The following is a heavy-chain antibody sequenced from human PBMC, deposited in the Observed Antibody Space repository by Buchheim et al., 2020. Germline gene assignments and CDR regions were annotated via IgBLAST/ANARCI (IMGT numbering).Heavy chain of an antibody. CDR3: AKARCSSTSCSRYYYYGMDV. V-gene: IGHV3-23*04. CDR2: ISGSGGTT. D-gene: IGHD2-2*01. J-gene: IGHJ6*02. Sequence: EVQLVESGGGLVQPGGSLRLSCAASGFTFTSYWMHWVRQVPGKGLVWVSAISGSGGTTYYADSVEGRFSISRDNSKNTLYLQMNSLRAEDTAVYYCAKARCSSTSCSRYYYYGMDVWGQGTT. CDR1: GFTFTSYW.